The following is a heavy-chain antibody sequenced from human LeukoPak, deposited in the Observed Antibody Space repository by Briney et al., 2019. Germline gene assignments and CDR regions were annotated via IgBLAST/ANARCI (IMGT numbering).Heavy chain of an antibody. D-gene: IGHD6-13*01. V-gene: IGHV4-61*02. CDR2: IYTSGST. Sequence: SQTLSLTCTVSGGSISSGSYYWSWIRQPAGKGLEWIGRIYTSGSTNYNPSLKSRVTMSVDTSKNQFSLKLSSVTAADTAVYYCARAPAAAGALNWFDPWGQGTLVTVSS. J-gene: IGHJ5*02. CDR1: GGSISSGSYY. CDR3: ARAPAAAGALNWFDP.